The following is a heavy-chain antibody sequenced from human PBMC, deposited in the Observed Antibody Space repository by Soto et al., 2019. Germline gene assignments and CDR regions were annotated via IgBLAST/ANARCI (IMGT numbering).Heavy chain of an antibody. Sequence: VASVKVSCKASGGTFSSYAISWVRQAPGQGLEWMGGIIPIFGTANYAQKFQGRVTITADESTSTAYTELSSLRSEDTAVYYCAREGYSYVFDYWGQGTLVTVSS. CDR1: GGTFSSYA. V-gene: IGHV1-69*13. D-gene: IGHD5-18*01. CDR3: AREGYSYVFDY. J-gene: IGHJ4*02. CDR2: IIPIFGTA.